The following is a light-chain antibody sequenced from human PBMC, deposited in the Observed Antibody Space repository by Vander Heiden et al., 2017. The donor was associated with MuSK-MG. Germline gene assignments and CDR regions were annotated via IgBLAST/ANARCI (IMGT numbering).Light chain of an antibody. CDR2: RNN. J-gene: IGLJ1*01. Sequence: QSVLTQPPSASGTPGQRVTISCSGSSSNSGTNYVSWYQQLPGTAPKLLIYRNNQRPSGVPDRFSGSKSGTSASLAISGLRAEDEADYYCAAWDDSLSGRVFGTGTKVTGL. CDR3: AAWDDSLSGRV. V-gene: IGLV1-47*01. CDR1: SSNSGTNY.